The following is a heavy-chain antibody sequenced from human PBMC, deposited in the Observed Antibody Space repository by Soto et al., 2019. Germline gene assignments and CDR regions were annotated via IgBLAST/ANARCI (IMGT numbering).Heavy chain of an antibody. CDR2: INSGGSST. CDR1: GITFSNYW. CDR3: ARDSSWTGYSAQFDY. D-gene: IGHD3-9*01. J-gene: IGHJ4*02. V-gene: IGHV3-74*01. Sequence: EVQLVESGGGLVQPGGSLRLSCAASGITFSNYWMHWVRQAPGKGLEWVSRINSGGSSTTYADSVKGRFTISRDNAKNTLYLQMNSLRAEDTAVYYCARDSSWTGYSAQFDYWGQGALVTVSS.